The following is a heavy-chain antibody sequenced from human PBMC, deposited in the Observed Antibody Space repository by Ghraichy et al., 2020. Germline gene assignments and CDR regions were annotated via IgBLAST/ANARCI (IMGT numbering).Heavy chain of an antibody. Sequence: ASVKVSCKASGYTFTGYSIHWVRQAPGQGLEWMGWINPNSGGTNYAQKFQDRVTITRDTSISTAYMDLSSLRSDDTAIYYCASVVLGATNWFDPWGQGTLVTVSS. J-gene: IGHJ5*02. CDR2: INPNSGGT. CDR1: GYTFTGYS. D-gene: IGHD1-26*01. V-gene: IGHV1-2*02. CDR3: ASVVLGATNWFDP.